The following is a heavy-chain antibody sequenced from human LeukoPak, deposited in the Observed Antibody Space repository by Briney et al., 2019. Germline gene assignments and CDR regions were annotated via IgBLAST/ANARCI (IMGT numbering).Heavy chain of an antibody. Sequence: SETLSLTCTVSGGSISSYYWSWIRQPPGKGLEWIGYIYYSGSTNYNPSLKSRVTISVDTSKNQFSLKLSSVTAADTAVYHCARGRPPMVVRRNTKYYFDYWGQGTLVTVSS. D-gene: IGHD2-8*01. V-gene: IGHV4-59*12. CDR1: GGSISSYY. J-gene: IGHJ4*02. CDR3: ARGRPPMVVRRNTKYYFDY. CDR2: IYYSGST.